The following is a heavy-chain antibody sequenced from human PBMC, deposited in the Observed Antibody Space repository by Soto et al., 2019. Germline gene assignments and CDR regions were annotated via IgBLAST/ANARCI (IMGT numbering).Heavy chain of an antibody. Sequence: ASVKVSCKASGYTFTTFGISWVRQAPGQGLEWMGWIDPKNGNTKDAQKFQGRVTMTTDTSTSTAYMELRSLRSDDTALYFCAKEYCDTSRCFLPDYWGQGALVTVSS. J-gene: IGHJ4*02. CDR1: GYTFTTFG. CDR2: IDPKNGNT. D-gene: IGHD2-2*01. V-gene: IGHV1-18*01. CDR3: AKEYCDTSRCFLPDY.